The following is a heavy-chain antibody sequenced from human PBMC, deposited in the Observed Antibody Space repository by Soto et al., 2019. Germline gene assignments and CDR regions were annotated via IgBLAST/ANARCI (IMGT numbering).Heavy chain of an antibody. CDR1: VDSVSSNIAA. V-gene: IGHV6-1*01. Sequence: SQTLSLTCAISVDSVSSNIAAWDWIRQSPSRGLEWLGRTYYRSRWYTVYAVSVRSRITINPDTSDNQFTLQLISMTPEDTAVYSCERKLGGPRDSWGQGTLVTVSS. CDR3: ERKLGGPRDS. J-gene: IGHJ4*02. D-gene: IGHD3-16*01. CDR2: TYYRSRWYT.